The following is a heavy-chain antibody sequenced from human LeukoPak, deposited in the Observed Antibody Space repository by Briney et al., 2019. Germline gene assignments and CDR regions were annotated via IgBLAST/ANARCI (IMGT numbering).Heavy chain of an antibody. D-gene: IGHD6-13*01. J-gene: IGHJ3*02. Sequence: ASVKVSCKASGYTLTSFDTNSVRQATEQGLEWMGWMYPNIGNTGYAQKFQGRLSMTMHTSITTAYMELSSLRFEDTAVYYCATRSSSWRAFDIWGQGTMVTVSS. CDR1: GYTLTSFD. CDR3: ATRSSSWRAFDI. CDR2: MYPNIGNT. V-gene: IGHV1-8*01.